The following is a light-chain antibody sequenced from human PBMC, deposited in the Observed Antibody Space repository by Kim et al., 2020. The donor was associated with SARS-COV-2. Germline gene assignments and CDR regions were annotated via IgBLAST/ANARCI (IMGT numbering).Light chain of an antibody. CDR3: QQRSNWPPMYT. Sequence: SLGERATLSCRASQSVSNYLAWYQQRPGQAPRLLISDASNRATGIPARFSGSGSGTDFTLTISSLEPEDFAVYYCQQRSNWPPMYTFGQGTKLEI. CDR2: DAS. J-gene: IGKJ2*01. V-gene: IGKV3-11*01. CDR1: QSVSNY.